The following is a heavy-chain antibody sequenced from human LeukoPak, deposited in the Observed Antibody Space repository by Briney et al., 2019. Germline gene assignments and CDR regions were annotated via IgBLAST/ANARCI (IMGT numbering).Heavy chain of an antibody. V-gene: IGHV3-74*01. D-gene: IGHD3-10*01. CDR3: ARSGRNYSRRQRDYYYYYMDV. Sequence: PGGSLRLSCAASGFTFSSYWMHWVRQAPGKGLVWVSRINSDGSSTNYADSVKGRLTISRDNAKNTLYLQMNSLRAEDTAVYYCARSGRNYSRRQRDYYYYYMDVWGKGTTVTVSS. J-gene: IGHJ6*03. CDR1: GFTFSSYW. CDR2: INSDGSST.